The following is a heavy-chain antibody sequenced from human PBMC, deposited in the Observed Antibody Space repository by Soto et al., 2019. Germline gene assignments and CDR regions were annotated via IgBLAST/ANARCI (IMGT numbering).Heavy chain of an antibody. CDR3: ARSEYIAVAGTHYYYYGMDV. CDR1: GYTFTSYY. V-gene: IGHV1-46*01. J-gene: IGHJ6*02. D-gene: IGHD6-19*01. CDR2: INPSGGST. Sequence: ASVKVSCKASGYTFTSYYMHWVRQAPGQGLEWMGIINPSGGSTSYAQKFQGRVTMTRDTSTSTVYMELSSLRSEDTAVYYCARSEYIAVAGTHYYYYGMDVWGQGTTVTVS.